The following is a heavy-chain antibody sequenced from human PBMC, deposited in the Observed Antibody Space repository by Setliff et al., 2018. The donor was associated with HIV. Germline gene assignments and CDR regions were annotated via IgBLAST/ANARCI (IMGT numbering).Heavy chain of an antibody. CDR2: ISYSGST. CDR3: ASPRGYCSGGTCHFWYFDL. J-gene: IGHJ2*01. Sequence: KTSETLSLTCTVSGGSISSSTYYWGWIRQLPGKGLEWIGTISYSGSTYYNPSLKSRVIISVDTSKNQFSLKLRSVTAADTAVYYCASPRGYCSGGTCHFWYFDLWGRGTLVTVSS. V-gene: IGHV4-39*01. CDR1: GGSISSSTYY. D-gene: IGHD2-15*01.